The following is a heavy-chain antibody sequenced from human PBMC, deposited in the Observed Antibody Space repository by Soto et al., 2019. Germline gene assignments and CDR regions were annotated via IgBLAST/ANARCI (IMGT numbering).Heavy chain of an antibody. CDR3: ARGIVVVVAATLSNCFDP. CDR2: IYHSGST. V-gene: IGHV4-38-2*01. D-gene: IGHD2-15*01. Sequence: SETLSLTCAVSGYSISSGYYWGWIRQPPGKGLEWIGSIYHSGSTYYNPSLKSRVTISVDTPKNQFSLKLSSVTAADTAVYYCARGIVVVVAATLSNCFDPWGQGTLVTVSS. J-gene: IGHJ5*02. CDR1: GYSISSGYY.